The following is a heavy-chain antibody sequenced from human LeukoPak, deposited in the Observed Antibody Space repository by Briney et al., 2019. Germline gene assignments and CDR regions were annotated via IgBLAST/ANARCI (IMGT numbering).Heavy chain of an antibody. CDR2: INDSRST. CDR3: ATRTTDGPW. D-gene: IGHD1-1*01. Sequence: NTSETLSLTCAVSGASISSTYWSTWFRQPPAKDLEWIGEINDSRSTTYNPSLHNRVTISVDKSNKQFSLNLPSVTAADTTAYYCATRTTDGPWWGQGTLVTVSS. J-gene: IGHJ4*02. V-gene: IGHV4-4*02. CDR1: GASISSTYW.